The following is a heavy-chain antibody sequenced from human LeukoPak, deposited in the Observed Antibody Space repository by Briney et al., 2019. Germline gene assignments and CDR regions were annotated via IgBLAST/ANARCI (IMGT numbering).Heavy chain of an antibody. J-gene: IGHJ4*02. D-gene: IGHD6-19*01. V-gene: IGHV4-59*04. Sequence: PSETLSLTCTVSGGSISSYYWSWIRQPPGKGLEWIGYIYYSGSTYYNPSLKSRVTISVDTSKNQFSLKLSSVTAADTAVYYCAITLAYSSGWGYWGQGTLVTVSS. CDR3: AITLAYSSGWGY. CDR1: GGSISSYY. CDR2: IYYSGST.